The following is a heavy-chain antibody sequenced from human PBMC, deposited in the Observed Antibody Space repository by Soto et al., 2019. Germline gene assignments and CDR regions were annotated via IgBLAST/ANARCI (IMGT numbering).Heavy chain of an antibody. D-gene: IGHD2-15*01. V-gene: IGHV1-69*12. J-gene: IGHJ6*02. Sequence: QVQLVQSGAEVKKPGSSVKVSCKASGGTFSSYAISWVRQAPGQGLEWMGGIIPIFGTANYAQKFQGRVTITADESTSTAYMELSSLRSEDTAVYYCASWAYCSGGSCYSGYYDGMDVWGQGTTVTVSS. CDR3: ASWAYCSGGSCYSGYYDGMDV. CDR1: GGTFSSYA. CDR2: IIPIFGTA.